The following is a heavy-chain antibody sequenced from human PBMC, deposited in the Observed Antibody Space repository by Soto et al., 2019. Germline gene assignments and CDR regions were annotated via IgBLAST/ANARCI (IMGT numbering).Heavy chain of an antibody. CDR3: ARDMNSGTYHDY. Sequence: SLRLACAASGFTFSDYYMSWIRQAPGKGLEWVSYITTSSSYTNYADSVKGRFTISRDNAKNSLYLQMNGLRAEDTAVYYCARDMNSGTYHDYWGQGTLVTVSS. D-gene: IGHD1-26*01. V-gene: IGHV3-11*06. J-gene: IGHJ4*02. CDR1: GFTFSDYY. CDR2: ITTSSSYT.